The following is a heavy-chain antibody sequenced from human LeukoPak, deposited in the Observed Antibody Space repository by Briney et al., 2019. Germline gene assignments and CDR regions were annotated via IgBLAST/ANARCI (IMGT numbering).Heavy chain of an antibody. Sequence: SEKLSCNASGDTFSSNANSWARHPPGQGHERMGDIIPISGTANYAQKFHGKVKITTAESTRTPYLELHIHSPEDTPVYYCAISGQWFGELKGAAFDIWGQGTMDTVPS. J-gene: IGHJ3*02. V-gene: IGHV1-69*05. CDR3: AISGQWFGELKGAAFDI. D-gene: IGHD3-10*01. CDR1: GDTFSSNA. CDR2: IIPISGTA.